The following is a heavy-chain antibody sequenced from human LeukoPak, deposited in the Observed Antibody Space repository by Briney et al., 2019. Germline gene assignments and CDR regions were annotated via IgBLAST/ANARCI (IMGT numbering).Heavy chain of an antibody. Sequence: SETLSLTCTVPGGSISSGGYYWSWIRQHPGKGLEWIGYIYYSGSTYYNPSLKSRVTISVDTSKNQFSLKLSSVTAADTAVYYCARTGFYGDYFDYWGQGTLVTVSS. CDR1: GGSISSGGYY. D-gene: IGHD4-17*01. V-gene: IGHV4-31*03. J-gene: IGHJ4*02. CDR2: IYYSGST. CDR3: ARTGFYGDYFDY.